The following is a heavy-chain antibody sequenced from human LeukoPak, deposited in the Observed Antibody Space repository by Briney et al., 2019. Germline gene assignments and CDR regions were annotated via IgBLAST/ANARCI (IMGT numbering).Heavy chain of an antibody. J-gene: IGHJ4*02. CDR3: VRGFRGGPFDY. CDR2: INRNGGST. D-gene: IGHD3-10*01. V-gene: IGHV3-20*04. CDR1: GFTFGDYP. Sequence: GGPLRLSCSASGFTFGDYPMSWVRQAPGKGLEWVSGINRNGGSTGYADSVKGRFTISRDNAKNSLYLQMNSLRAEDTALYYCVRGFRGGPFDYWGQGTLVTVSS.